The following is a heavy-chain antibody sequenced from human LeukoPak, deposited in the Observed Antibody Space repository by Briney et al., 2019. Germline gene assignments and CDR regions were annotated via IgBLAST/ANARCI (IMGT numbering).Heavy chain of an antibody. J-gene: IGHJ5*02. Sequence: GESLKISCKGSGYSFTSYWIGWVRQMPGKGLEWMGIIYPGDSDTRYSPSFQGQVTISADKSISTAYLQWSSLKASDTATYYCARLFIAAAGTVNWFDPWGQGTLVTVSS. V-gene: IGHV5-51*01. D-gene: IGHD6-13*01. CDR1: GYSFTSYW. CDR3: ARLFIAAAGTVNWFDP. CDR2: IYPGDSDT.